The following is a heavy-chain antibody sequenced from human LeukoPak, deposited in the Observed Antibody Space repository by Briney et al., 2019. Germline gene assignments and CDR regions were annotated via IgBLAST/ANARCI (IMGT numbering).Heavy chain of an antibody. D-gene: IGHD2-15*01. Sequence: GGSLRLSCAASGFTFNSYAFHWVRQAPGKGLEWVAFISYDGNNKYYADSVKGRFTISRDNSKNTLSLQMDSLRPDDTAVYYCARDLSRRYSIDYWGQGTLVTVSS. V-gene: IGHV3-30-3*01. CDR1: GFTFNSYA. CDR2: ISYDGNNK. CDR3: ARDLSRRYSIDY. J-gene: IGHJ4*02.